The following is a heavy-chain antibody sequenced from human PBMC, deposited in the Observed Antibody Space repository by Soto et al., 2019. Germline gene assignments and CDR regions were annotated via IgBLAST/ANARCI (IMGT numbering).Heavy chain of an antibody. J-gene: IGHJ4*02. V-gene: IGHV4-30-4*01. CDR3: ARSIAEYYYDSSASSDY. D-gene: IGHD3-22*01. CDR2: IYDSGST. CDR1: GGSIISGDNY. Sequence: SDTCSVSGGSIISGDNYWSWIRQPPGKGLEWIGYIYDSGSTYYNPSLKSRVTISLDTSKNQFSLKLSSVTAADTAVYYCARSIAEYYYDSSASSDYWGQGTLVTVSS.